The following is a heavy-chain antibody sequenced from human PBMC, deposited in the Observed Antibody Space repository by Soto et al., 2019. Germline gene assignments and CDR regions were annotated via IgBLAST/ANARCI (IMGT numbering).Heavy chain of an antibody. CDR1: GGSFSGYY. CDR2: INHSGST. CDR3: ARGAPAASYYYYYMDV. Sequence: SETLSLTCAVYGGSFSGYYWSWIRQPPGKGLEWIGEINHSGSTNYNPSLKNRVTISVDTSKNQFSLKLSSVTAADTAVYYCARGAPAASYYYYYMDVWGKGTTVTVSS. V-gene: IGHV4-34*01. J-gene: IGHJ6*03. D-gene: IGHD2-15*01.